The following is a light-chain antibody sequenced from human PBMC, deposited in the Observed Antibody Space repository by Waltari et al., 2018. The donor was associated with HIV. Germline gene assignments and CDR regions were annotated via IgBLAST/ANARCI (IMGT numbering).Light chain of an antibody. V-gene: IGLV1-44*01. CDR1: SSNIGSDA. J-gene: IGLJ3*02. CDR2: NHN. Sequence: QAVLTQPPSAPGTPGQRITISCSGSSSNIGSDAVNLYQQLPGTAPKLLIYNHNQRPSGVPDRFSASKSGTSASLAISGLQSEDEADYYCATWDHRLNGWVFGGGTKLTVL. CDR3: ATWDHRLNGWV.